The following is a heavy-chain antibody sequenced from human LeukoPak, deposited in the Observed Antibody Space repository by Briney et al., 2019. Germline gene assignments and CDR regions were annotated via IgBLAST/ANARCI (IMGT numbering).Heavy chain of an antibody. CDR1: GGTFSSYA. D-gene: IGHD1-26*01. J-gene: IGHJ4*02. CDR3: AAVGATTSYYFDY. Sequence: GASVKVSCKASGGTFSSYAISWVRQAPGQGLEWMGGIIPIFGTANYAQKFQGRVTMTRDTSTSTVYMELSSLRSEDTAVYYCAAVGATTSYYFDYWGQGTLVTVSS. CDR2: IIPIFGTA. V-gene: IGHV1-69*05.